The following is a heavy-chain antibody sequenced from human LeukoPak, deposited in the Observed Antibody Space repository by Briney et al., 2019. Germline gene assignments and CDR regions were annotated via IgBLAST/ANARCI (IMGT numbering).Heavy chain of an antibody. V-gene: IGHV4-59*01. J-gene: IGHJ6*02. D-gene: IGHD3-10*01. CDR1: GGSISSYY. CDR3: ARHGVRAIRSDYYYYGMDV. CDR2: IYYSGST. Sequence: SETLSLTCTVSGGSISSYYWSWIRQPPGKGLEWIGYIYYSGSTNYSPSLKSRVTISVDTSKNQFSLKLSSVTAADTAVYYCARHGVRAIRSDYYYYGMDVWGQGTTVTVSS.